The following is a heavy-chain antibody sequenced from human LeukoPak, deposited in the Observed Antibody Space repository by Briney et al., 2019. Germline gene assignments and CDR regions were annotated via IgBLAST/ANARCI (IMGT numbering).Heavy chain of an antibody. V-gene: IGHV3-73*01. CDR3: TSTRGEDFDY. Sequence: GGSLRLSCAASGFTFSGSAMHWVRQASGKGLERVGRIRSKANSYATAYAASVKGRFTISRDDSKNTAYLQMNSLKTEDTAVYYCTSTRGEDFDYWGQGTLVTVSS. CDR2: IRSKANSYAT. J-gene: IGHJ4*02. D-gene: IGHD3-16*01. CDR1: GFTFSGSA.